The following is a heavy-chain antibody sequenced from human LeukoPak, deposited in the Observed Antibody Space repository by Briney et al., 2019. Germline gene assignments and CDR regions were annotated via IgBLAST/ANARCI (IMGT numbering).Heavy chain of an antibody. D-gene: IGHD3-22*01. CDR1: GFSVSNNY. V-gene: IGHV3-53*01. J-gene: IGHJ4*02. CDR2: IYSGGRT. CDR3: AREAYFDSSGSTSPY. Sequence: GGSLRLSCAASGFSVSNNYMSWVRQPPRKGLEWVSTIYSGGRTDYSDSVKGRFTISRDNAKNTLYLQMNSLRADDTAVYFCAREAYFDSSGSTSPYWGQGTLVTVSS.